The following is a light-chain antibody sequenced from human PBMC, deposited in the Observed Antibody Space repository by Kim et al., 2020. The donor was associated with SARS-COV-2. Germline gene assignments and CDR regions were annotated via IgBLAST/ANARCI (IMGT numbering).Light chain of an antibody. Sequence: GQSITTSCTGTSSDIGGYDYVSWYQQHPGKVPKLMIYDVRDRPSGVSNRFSGSKSGNTASLTISDLQAEDEADYYCFSYTSSGTYVFGTAARVTVL. CDR3: FSYTSSGTYV. CDR1: SSDIGGYDY. J-gene: IGLJ1*01. CDR2: DVR. V-gene: IGLV2-14*04.